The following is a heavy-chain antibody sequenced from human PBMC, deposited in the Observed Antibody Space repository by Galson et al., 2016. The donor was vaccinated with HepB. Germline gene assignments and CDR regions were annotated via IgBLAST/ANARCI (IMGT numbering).Heavy chain of an antibody. CDR2: MSYDGANT. V-gene: IGHV3-30-3*01. CDR3: TSDYGGFDP. Sequence: SLRLSCAASGFTLSNYNVHWVHQAPGKGLEWVAIMSYDGANTFYADSVKGRFTISRDNSKNTLSPQMNSLRPDDTGVYYCTSDYGGFDPWGQGTLVTVSS. J-gene: IGHJ5*02. CDR1: GFTLSNYN. D-gene: IGHD4/OR15-4a*01.